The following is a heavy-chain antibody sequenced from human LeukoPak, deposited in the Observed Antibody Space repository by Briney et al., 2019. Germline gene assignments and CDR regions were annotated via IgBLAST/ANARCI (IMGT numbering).Heavy chain of an antibody. CDR2: ISTYNGNT. D-gene: IGHD6-19*01. Sequence: ASVKVSCKASGYTFTDYGVHWVRQAPGQGLEWMGWISTYNGNTHYVQNLQDRVGMTTDASTSTAFMELRSLRSDDTAVYYCARVLGRQIAVAGDDYWGQGTLVTVSS. CDR3: ARVLGRQIAVAGDDY. CDR1: GYTFTDYG. J-gene: IGHJ4*02. V-gene: IGHV1-18*01.